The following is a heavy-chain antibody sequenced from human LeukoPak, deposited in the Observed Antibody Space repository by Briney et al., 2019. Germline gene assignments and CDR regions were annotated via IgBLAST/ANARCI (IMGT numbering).Heavy chain of an antibody. D-gene: IGHD2-2*02. J-gene: IGHJ4*02. CDR2: MNPNSGNT. CDR1: GYTFTSYD. CDR3: ARGSRYCSSTSCYNADY. V-gene: IGHV1-8*01. Sequence: ASVKVSCKASGYTFTSYDINWVRQATGEGLEWMGWMNPNSGNTGYAQKVQGRVTMTRNTSISTAYMEVSSLRSEDTAVYYCARGSRYCSSTSCYNADYWGQGTLVTVSS.